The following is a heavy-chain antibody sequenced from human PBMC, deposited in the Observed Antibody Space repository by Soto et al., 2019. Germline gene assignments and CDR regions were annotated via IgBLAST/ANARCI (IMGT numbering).Heavy chain of an antibody. CDR3: ANAVGSYYYYGMDV. Sequence: SETLSLTCTVSGGSISSYYWSWIRQSPGKGLEWIGYISYSGNTNYNPSLKSRVTISVDTSKDQLSLKVTSVTAADTAVYYCANAVGSYYYYGMDVWGQGATVTVS. CDR1: GGSISSYY. V-gene: IGHV4-59*01. J-gene: IGHJ6*02. CDR2: ISYSGNT. D-gene: IGHD3-10*01.